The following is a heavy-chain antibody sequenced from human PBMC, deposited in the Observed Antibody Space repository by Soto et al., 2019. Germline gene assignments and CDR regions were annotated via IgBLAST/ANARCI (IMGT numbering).Heavy chain of an antibody. V-gene: IGHV4-34*01. CDR3: ARRDDSSAYCFDP. J-gene: IGHJ5*02. Sequence: SETLSLTCAVYGGSFGVDYWSWVRQPPGKGLEWVGEINRSGSISYNPSLESRVTISVDTSKSQFSLSLYSVTAADTAVYYCARRDDSSAYCFDPWSQGTLVTVSS. D-gene: IGHD3-22*01. CDR1: GGSFGVDY. CDR2: INRSGSI.